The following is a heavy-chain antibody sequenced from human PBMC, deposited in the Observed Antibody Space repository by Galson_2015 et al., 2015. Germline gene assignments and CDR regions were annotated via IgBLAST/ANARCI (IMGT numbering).Heavy chain of an antibody. CDR2: IYYSGST. V-gene: IGHV4-30-4*01. Sequence: LSLTCTVSGGSISSGDYSWSWIRQPPGKGLEWIGYIYYSGSTYYNPSLKSRVTISVDTSKNQFSLKLSSVTAADTAVYYCARLCQDSPHAFDIWGQGTMVTVSS. CDR3: ARLCQDSPHAFDI. CDR1: GGSISSGDYS. D-gene: IGHD2-2*01. J-gene: IGHJ3*02.